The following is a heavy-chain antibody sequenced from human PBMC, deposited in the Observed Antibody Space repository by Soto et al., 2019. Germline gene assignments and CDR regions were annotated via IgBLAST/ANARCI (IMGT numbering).Heavy chain of an antibody. CDR3: ATRPLLPGAP. V-gene: IGHV3-53*01. CDR2: IYSGGST. D-gene: IGHD3-22*01. Sequence: EVQLVESGGGLIQPGGSLRLSCAASGFTFSSNDMNCVRQAPGKGLEWVSLIYSGGSTYYADSVKGRFTISRDNSKNTLYLQMSSLRAEDTAVYYCATRPLLPGAPWGQGTMVTVSS. CDR1: GFTFSSND. J-gene: IGHJ3*01.